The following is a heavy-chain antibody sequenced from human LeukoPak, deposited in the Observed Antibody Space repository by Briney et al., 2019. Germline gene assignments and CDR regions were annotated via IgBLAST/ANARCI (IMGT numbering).Heavy chain of an antibody. CDR1: GYSFTGFY. CDR3: MRRADGATPNP. J-gene: IGHJ5*02. CDR2: SVPDSGDT. V-gene: IGHV1-2*02. Sequence: GASVKVSCKASGYSFTGFYIHWVRQAPGQAPGRGLEWMGWSVPDSGDTKYAQKFQGRVTMTRDTSISTAYMELSKLTSDDTAVYYCMRRADGATPNPWGQGTLVTVSS. D-gene: IGHD3-10*01.